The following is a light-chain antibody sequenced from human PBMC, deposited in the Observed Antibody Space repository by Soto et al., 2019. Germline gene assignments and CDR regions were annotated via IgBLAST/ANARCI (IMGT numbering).Light chain of an antibody. CDR3: HQYNSYPFT. CDR2: AAS. CDR1: QGIGNY. V-gene: IGKV1-16*02. Sequence: DIQMTQAPSSLSASVGDRVTITCRASQGIGNYLAWFQQKPGKAPKSLIYAASNLQSGVPSKFSGSGSGTDFTLTISSLQPGDFATYYCHQYNSYPFTFGPGTKGDI. J-gene: IGKJ3*01.